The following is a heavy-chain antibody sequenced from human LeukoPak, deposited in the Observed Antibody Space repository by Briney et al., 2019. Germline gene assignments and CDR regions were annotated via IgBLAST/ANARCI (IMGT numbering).Heavy chain of an antibody. CDR2: IYYSGST. J-gene: IGHJ3*02. D-gene: IGHD3-22*01. V-gene: IGHV4-31*03. Sequence: SQTLSLTCTVSGGSISSGGYCWSWIRQHPGKGLEWIGYIYYSGSTYYNPSLKSRVTISVDTSKNQFSLKLSSVTAADTAVYYCARVYDSSGYTPYDAFDIWGQGTMVTVSS. CDR3: ARVYDSSGYTPYDAFDI. CDR1: GGSISSGGYC.